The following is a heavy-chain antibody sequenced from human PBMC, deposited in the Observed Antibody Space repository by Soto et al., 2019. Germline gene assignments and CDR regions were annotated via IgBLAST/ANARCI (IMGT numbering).Heavy chain of an antibody. CDR2: INAGNGNT. D-gene: IGHD1-26*01. J-gene: IGHJ2*01. CDR1: GYTFTSYA. CDR3: ARGGSLYWYFDL. Sequence: QVQLVQSGAEVKKPGASVKVSCKASGYTFTSYAMHWVRQAPGQRLEWMGWINAGNGNTKYSQKFQGRVTITRDTSASTASMELSSLRSEDTAVYSCARGGSLYWYFDLWGRGTLVTVSS. V-gene: IGHV1-3*01.